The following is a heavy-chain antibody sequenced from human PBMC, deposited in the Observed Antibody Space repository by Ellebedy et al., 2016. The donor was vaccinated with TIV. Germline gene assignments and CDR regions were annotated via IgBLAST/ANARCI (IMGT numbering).Heavy chain of an antibody. CDR3: AAGNDGGWFDP. D-gene: IGHD1-1*01. J-gene: IGHJ5*02. Sequence: AASVKISCKASGGTFSSYPISWVRQAPGQGLEWLGRIIPILGIANYAQKFQGRVTITADKSTSIADMELSSLRSEDTAVYYCAAGNDGGWFDPWGQGTLVTVSS. CDR2: IIPILGIA. CDR1: GGTFSSYP. V-gene: IGHV1-69*02.